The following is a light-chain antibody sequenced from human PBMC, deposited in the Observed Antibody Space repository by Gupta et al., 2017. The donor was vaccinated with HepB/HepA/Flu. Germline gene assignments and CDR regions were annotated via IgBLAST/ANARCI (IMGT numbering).Light chain of an antibody. V-gene: IGLV1-44*01. CDR2: NNI. Sequence: QSVLTQPPSASGPPGQRVNITCSGGSSNLGSNTVNWYQQFPGTAPNLLIYNNIQRRAGVTDRFSGSKSGTSASLAISGLQSEEEADYYCAAWYDRLNGHVVFGGGTQLTVL. CDR1: SSNLGSNT. J-gene: IGLJ7*01. CDR3: AAWYDRLNGHVV.